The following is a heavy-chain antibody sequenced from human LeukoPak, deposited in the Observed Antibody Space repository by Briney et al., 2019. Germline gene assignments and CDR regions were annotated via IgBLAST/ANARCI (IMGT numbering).Heavy chain of an antibody. Sequence: GESLKISCKGSGYSFTSYWIGWVRQMPGKGLEWMGIIYPGDSDTRYSPSFQGQVTISADKSISTAYLQWSSLKASDTAMYYCARHRSTYIYSSSSWYYYYYMDVWGKGTTVTVSS. CDR3: ARHRSTYIYSSSSWYYYYYMDV. CDR1: GYSFTSYW. J-gene: IGHJ6*03. D-gene: IGHD6-6*01. CDR2: IYPGDSDT. V-gene: IGHV5-51*01.